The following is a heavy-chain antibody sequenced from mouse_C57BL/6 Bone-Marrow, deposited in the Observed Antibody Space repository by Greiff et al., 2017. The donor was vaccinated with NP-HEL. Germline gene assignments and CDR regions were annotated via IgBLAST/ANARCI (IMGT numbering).Heavy chain of an antibody. CDR2: IWRGGST. J-gene: IGHJ4*01. CDR3: ARSGGLRRRGHAMDY. Sequence: QVQLQQSGPGLVQPSQSLSITCTVSGFSLTRSGVHWVRQSPGKGLEWLGVIWRGGSTDCNAAFMSRLSITKDNSKSQVFFKMNSLQADDTAIYCCARSGGLRRRGHAMDYWGQGTSVTVSS. V-gene: IGHV2-5*01. CDR1: GFSLTRSG. D-gene: IGHD2-4*01.